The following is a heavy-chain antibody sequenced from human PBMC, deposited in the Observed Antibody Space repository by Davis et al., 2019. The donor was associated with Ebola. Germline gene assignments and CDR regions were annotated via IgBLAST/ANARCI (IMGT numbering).Heavy chain of an antibody. CDR1: GFTFSYCD. V-gene: IGHV3-33*08. J-gene: IGHJ4*02. CDR3: ATTPQYSSGQNKPFDY. D-gene: IGHD6-19*01. Sequence: GESLKISCAASGFTFSYCDMSWVRQAPGKGLQWVAVIWDDGSNKYYADSVKGRFTISRDNSKNTLYLQMNSLRAEDTAVYYCATTPQYSSGQNKPFDYWGQGTLVTVSS. CDR2: IWDDGSNK.